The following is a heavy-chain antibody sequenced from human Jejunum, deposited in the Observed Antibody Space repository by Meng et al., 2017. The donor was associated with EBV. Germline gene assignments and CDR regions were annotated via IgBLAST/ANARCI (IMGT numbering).Heavy chain of an antibody. V-gene: IGHV4-4*02. Sequence: QVQRQESGPGLVKPSGTLSLTCAVPGGSITSTNWWSWVRQPPGKGLEWIGEIHHSGRTNYNPSLKSRVTISVDKSKNQFSLELSSVTAADTAVYFCASVGYYDSSGYFTDYWGQGTLVTVSS. J-gene: IGHJ4*02. CDR3: ASVGYYDSSGYFTDY. CDR1: GGSITSTNW. D-gene: IGHD3-22*01. CDR2: IHHSGRT.